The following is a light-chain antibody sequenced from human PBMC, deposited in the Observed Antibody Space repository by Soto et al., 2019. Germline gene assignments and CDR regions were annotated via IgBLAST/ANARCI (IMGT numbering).Light chain of an antibody. CDR1: QSISNY. Sequence: DIQMTQSPSSLSASVGDRVTVTCRASQSISNYLNWYQQKPGKAPNLLIYDASSLQSGVPSRFSGSGSVTDFTLTISSLQPEDFATYYCQQSYSTPPGTFGQGTKVDIK. J-gene: IGKJ2*01. CDR2: DAS. V-gene: IGKV1-39*01. CDR3: QQSYSTPPGT.